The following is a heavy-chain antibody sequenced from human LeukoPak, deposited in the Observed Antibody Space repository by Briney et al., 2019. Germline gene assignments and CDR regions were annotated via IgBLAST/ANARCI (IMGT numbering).Heavy chain of an antibody. D-gene: IGHD3-16*01. CDR2: INHSGST. CDR3: ARDPPTFDAFDI. Sequence: PSETLSLTCAVYGGSFSGYYWIWLRQPPGKGLEWIGEINHSGSTNYNPPLKSRVTISVDTSKNQFSLKLSSVTAADTAVYYCARDPPTFDAFDIWGQGTMVTVSS. V-gene: IGHV4-34*01. J-gene: IGHJ3*02. CDR1: GGSFSGYY.